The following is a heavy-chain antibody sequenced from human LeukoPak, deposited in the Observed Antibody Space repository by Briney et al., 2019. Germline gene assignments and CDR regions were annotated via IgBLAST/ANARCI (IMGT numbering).Heavy chain of an antibody. CDR2: IWYDGSNK. J-gene: IGHJ4*02. V-gene: IGHV3-33*01. Sequence: PGGSLRLSCAASGFTFSSYGMHWVRQAPGKGLEWVAVIWYDGSNKYYADSVKGRFTISRDNSKNTLYLQMNNLRAEDTAVYYCARDPYGSGSYGDYWGQGTLVTVSS. CDR1: GFTFSSYG. CDR3: ARDPYGSGSYGDY. D-gene: IGHD3-10*01.